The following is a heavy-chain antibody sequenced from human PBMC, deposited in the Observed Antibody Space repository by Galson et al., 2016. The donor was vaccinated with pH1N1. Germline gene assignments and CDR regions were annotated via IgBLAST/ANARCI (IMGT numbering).Heavy chain of an antibody. Sequence: SVKVSCKAFGYTYTHYGIAWVRQAPGQGLEWLGWVSAYNGDTYYAQTFQGRVSMTTDPSTNTAYMALGTLRSDDTAVYFCARLYSGTFGDYWGQGTLVTVSS. CDR1: GYTYTHYG. D-gene: IGHD1-26*01. CDR3: ARLYSGTFGDY. V-gene: IGHV1-18*01. J-gene: IGHJ4*02. CDR2: VSAYNGDT.